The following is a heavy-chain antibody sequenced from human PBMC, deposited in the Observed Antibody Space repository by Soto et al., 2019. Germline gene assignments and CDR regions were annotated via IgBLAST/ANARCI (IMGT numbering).Heavy chain of an antibody. Sequence: QVQLQQWGAGLLKPSETLSLTCAVYGGSFSGYYWTWIRQPPGTGLEWIGEINHSGRTKYNPSLKSRVTMSVDTSKNQFSLKLTSVTAADTAVYYCARDKITGLFDYWGQGTLVTVSS. J-gene: IGHJ4*02. D-gene: IGHD2-8*02. CDR2: INHSGRT. V-gene: IGHV4-34*01. CDR3: ARDKITGLFDY. CDR1: GGSFSGYY.